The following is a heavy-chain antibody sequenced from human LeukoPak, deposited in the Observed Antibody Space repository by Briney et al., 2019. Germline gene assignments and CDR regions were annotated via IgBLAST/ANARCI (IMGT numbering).Heavy chain of an antibody. J-gene: IGHJ3*01. CDR1: GVTVSSTY. V-gene: IGHV3-66*01. CDR3: ARASKVEAFDV. CDR2: IYGGSST. D-gene: IGHD2-15*01. Sequence: RTGGSLRLSCAASGVTVSSTYMSWVRQAPGKGLEWVSVIYGGSSTYNADSVKGRFTISRDNSKNTLLLQMNSLRAEDTAVYYCARASKVEAFDVWGQGTMVTVSS.